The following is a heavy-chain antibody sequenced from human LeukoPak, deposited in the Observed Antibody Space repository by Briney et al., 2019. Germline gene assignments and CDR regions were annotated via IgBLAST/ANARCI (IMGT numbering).Heavy chain of an antibody. J-gene: IGHJ4*02. CDR2: INPTRAGT. Sequence: ASVKVSCKASGYTFTANYMHWVRQAPGQGLEWMGWINPTRAGTKYAQKFQDRVTLTRDTSINTAFMELSRLRSDDTAVYYCARGNDNIWGSYPSGFWGQGTLVTVSS. D-gene: IGHD3-16*02. CDR1: GYTFTANY. CDR3: ARGNDNIWGSYPSGF. V-gene: IGHV1-2*02.